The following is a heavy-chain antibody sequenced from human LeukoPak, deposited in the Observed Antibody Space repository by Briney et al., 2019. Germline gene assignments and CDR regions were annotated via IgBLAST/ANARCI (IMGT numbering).Heavy chain of an antibody. CDR1: GFSLSGYG. CDR3: VEGSWYN. Sequence: PGGSLRLSCAASGFSLSGYGMNWVGQAPGKGLAWVSYIAGSDTATYYVDSVKGRFTISRDKSKNTLYLQMNSLRAEDTAVYYCVEGSWYNWGQGTLVTVSS. J-gene: IGHJ4*02. CDR2: IAGSDTAT. V-gene: IGHV3-23*01. D-gene: IGHD3-3*01.